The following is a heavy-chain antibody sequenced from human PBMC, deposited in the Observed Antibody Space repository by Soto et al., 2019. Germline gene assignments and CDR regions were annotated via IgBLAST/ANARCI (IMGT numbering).Heavy chain of an antibody. J-gene: IGHJ4*02. CDR3: ARDWEGDSSGWFPIYYFDY. V-gene: IGHV3-21*01. CDR2: ISSSSSYI. CDR1: GFTFSSYS. Sequence: VGSLRLSCAASGFTFSSYSMNWVRQAPGKGLEWVSSISSSSSYIYYADSVKGRFTISRDNAKNSLYLQMNSLRAEDTAVYYCARDWEGDSSGWFPIYYFDYWGQGTLVTVSS. D-gene: IGHD6-19*01.